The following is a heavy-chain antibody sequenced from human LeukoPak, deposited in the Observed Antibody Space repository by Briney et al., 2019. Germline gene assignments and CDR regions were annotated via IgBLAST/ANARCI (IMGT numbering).Heavy chain of an antibody. CDR2: ISSDGSNK. V-gene: IGHV3-30-3*01. CDR1: GFTFSSYS. Sequence: GGSLRLSCAASGFTFSSYSMYWVRQAPGKGLEWVAVISSDGSNKYYADSVKGRFTMSRDNSKNTLYLQVNSLRAEDTAVYYCARRYSYSTGAFDYWGQGTLVTVSS. D-gene: IGHD2-21*01. CDR3: ARRYSYSTGAFDY. J-gene: IGHJ4*02.